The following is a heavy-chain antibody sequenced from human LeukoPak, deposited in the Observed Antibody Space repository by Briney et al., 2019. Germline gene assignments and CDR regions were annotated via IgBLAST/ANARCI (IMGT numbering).Heavy chain of an antibody. J-gene: IGHJ4*02. CDR2: IYYSGST. D-gene: IGHD2-21*02. V-gene: IGHV4-59*12. CDR3: ARESRGDYYFDY. CDR1: GGSFSTYY. Sequence: PSETLSLTCTVSGGSFSTYYWSWIRQSPGKGLEWIGYIYYSGSTNYNPSLKSRVTISLDTSKNQFSLKLSSVTAADTAVYYCARESRGDYYFDYWGQGTLVTVSS.